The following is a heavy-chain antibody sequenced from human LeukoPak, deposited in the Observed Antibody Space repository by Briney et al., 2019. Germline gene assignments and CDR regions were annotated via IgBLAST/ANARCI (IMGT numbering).Heavy chain of an antibody. CDR3: ARDLYYYDSSGPYYFDY. CDR1: GGSFSGYY. CDR2: INHSGST. Sequence: SETLSLTCAVYGGSFSGYYWSCIRQPPGKGLEWIGEINHSGSTNYNPSLKSRVTISVDTSKNQFSLKLSSVTAADTAVYYCARDLYYYDSSGPYYFDYWGQGTLVTVSS. J-gene: IGHJ4*02. D-gene: IGHD3-22*01. V-gene: IGHV4-34*01.